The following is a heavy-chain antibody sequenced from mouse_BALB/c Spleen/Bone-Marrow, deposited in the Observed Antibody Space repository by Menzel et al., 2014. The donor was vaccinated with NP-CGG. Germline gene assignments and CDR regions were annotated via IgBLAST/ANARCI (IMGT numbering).Heavy chain of an antibody. CDR3: ARLNYYGNLFV. CDR1: GFDFSRYW. J-gene: IGHJ1*01. Sequence: EVKLMESGGGLVQPGGFLKLSCAASGFDFSRYWMSWVRQAPGKGLEWIGEINPDSSTISYTPSLKDKFIISRDNAKNTLYLQMSKVRSEDTALYYCARLNYYGNLFVWGAGTTVTVS. D-gene: IGHD1-1*01. CDR2: INPDSSTI. V-gene: IGHV4-1*02.